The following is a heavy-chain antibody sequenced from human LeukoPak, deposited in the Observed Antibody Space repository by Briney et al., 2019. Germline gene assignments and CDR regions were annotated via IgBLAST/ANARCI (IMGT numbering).Heavy chain of an antibody. Sequence: SETLSLTCTVSGGSISSYYWSWIRQPPGKGLEWIGYMYYSGSTNFNPSLKSRVTISLDTFKNQFSLKLSSVTAADTAVYYCARGPITSTGYYNALDYWGQGTLVTVSS. J-gene: IGHJ4*02. CDR2: MYYSGST. CDR1: GGSISSYY. D-gene: IGHD3-22*01. V-gene: IGHV4-59*01. CDR3: ARGPITSTGYYNALDY.